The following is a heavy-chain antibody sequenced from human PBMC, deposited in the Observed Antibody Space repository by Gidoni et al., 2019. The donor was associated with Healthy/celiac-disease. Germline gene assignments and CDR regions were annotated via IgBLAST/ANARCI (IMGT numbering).Heavy chain of an antibody. V-gene: IGHV4-30-2*01. CDR2: IYHSGST. Sequence: QLQLQESGSGLVKPSQTLSLTCAVSGGSISRGGYSWSWIRQPPGKGLEWIGYIYHSGSTYYNPALKSRVTISVDRSKNQFSLKLSSVTAADTAVYYCARGYCSSTSCYSYFDYWGQGTLVTVSS. CDR3: ARGYCSSTSCYSYFDY. CDR1: GGSISRGGYS. D-gene: IGHD2-2*01. J-gene: IGHJ4*02.